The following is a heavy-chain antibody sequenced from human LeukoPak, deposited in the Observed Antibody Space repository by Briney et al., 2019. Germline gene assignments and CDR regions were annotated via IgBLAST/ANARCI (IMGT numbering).Heavy chain of an antibody. V-gene: IGHV3-30*18. D-gene: IGHD5-24*01. J-gene: IGHJ4*02. CDR1: GFTFSGYP. CDR3: AKSDGFDY. Sequence: PGGSLRLSCAASGFTFSGYPIHWVRQAPGKGLEWVAVISYDGSNKYYADSVKGRFTISRDNSKNTLYLQMNSLRAEDTAVYYCAKSDGFDYWGQGTLVTVSS. CDR2: ISYDGSNK.